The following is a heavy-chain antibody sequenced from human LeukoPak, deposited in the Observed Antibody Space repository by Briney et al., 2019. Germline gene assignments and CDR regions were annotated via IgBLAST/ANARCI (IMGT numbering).Heavy chain of an antibody. V-gene: IGHV3-9*03. Sequence: PGGSLRLSCAASGFTFDDYAMHWVRQAPGKGLEWVSGISWNSGSIGYADSVKGRFTISRDNAKNSLYLQMNSLRAEDMALYYCAKDRGSVAVGGAFDIWGQGTMVTVFS. CDR3: AKDRGSVAVGGAFDI. CDR2: ISWNSGSI. CDR1: GFTFDDYA. J-gene: IGHJ3*02. D-gene: IGHD6-19*01.